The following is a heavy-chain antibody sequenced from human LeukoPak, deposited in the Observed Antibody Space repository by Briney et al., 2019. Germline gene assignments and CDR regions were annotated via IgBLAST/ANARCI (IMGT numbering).Heavy chain of an antibody. CDR1: GGSISSSNW. Sequence: PSETLSLTCGVSGGSISSSNWWSWVRQPPGKGLEWIGEIYRSGSTYYNPSLKSRVTISVDTSKNQFSLKLSSVTAADTAVYYCARGDSAWGIQLWLPYYFDYWGQGTLVTVSS. D-gene: IGHD5-18*01. V-gene: IGHV4-4*02. CDR2: IYRSGST. J-gene: IGHJ4*02. CDR3: ARGDSAWGIQLWLPYYFDY.